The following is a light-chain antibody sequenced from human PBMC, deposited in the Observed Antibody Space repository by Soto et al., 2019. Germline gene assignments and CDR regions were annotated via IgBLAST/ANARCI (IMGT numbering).Light chain of an antibody. V-gene: IGKV3-20*01. CDR2: GAS. J-gene: IGKJ2*01. CDR1: QSVSSSY. Sequence: EIVLTQSPGTLSLSPGERATLSCRASQSVSSSYLAWYQQTPGQAPRLLIYGASSRATDIPDRFSSSGSGTDFTITISRLETEDFAVYYCQQYGSSPPKTFGQGTKLEIK. CDR3: QQYGSSPPKT.